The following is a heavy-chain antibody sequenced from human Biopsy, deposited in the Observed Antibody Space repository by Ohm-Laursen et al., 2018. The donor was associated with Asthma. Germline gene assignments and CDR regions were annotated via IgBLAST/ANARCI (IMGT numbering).Heavy chain of an antibody. J-gene: IGHJ6*02. CDR1: GFTFSSYG. D-gene: IGHD3-3*01. CDR2: ISYDGSNK. Sequence: SLRLSCSASGFTFSSYGMYWVRQAPGKGLEWVAVISYDGSNKYSADPVKGRFTISRDNSKNTLYLQMNSLRAEDTAVYYCAKDTEGRYDFWSGLSYNYYGMDVWGQGTTVTVSS. V-gene: IGHV3-30*18. CDR3: AKDTEGRYDFWSGLSYNYYGMDV.